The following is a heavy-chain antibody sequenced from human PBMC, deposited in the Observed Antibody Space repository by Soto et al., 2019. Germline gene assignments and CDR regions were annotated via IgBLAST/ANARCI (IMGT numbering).Heavy chain of an antibody. J-gene: IGHJ6*02. CDR2: IDPSDSYT. CDR3: AAQHYYDCIGHYCDPYYGIAF. Sequence: GESLKISCKGSGYSFTSYWISWVRQMPGKGLEWMGRIDPSDSYTNYSPSFQGHVTISADKSISTAYLQWSSLKASDTAMYYCAAQHYYDCIGHYCDPYYGIAFWAQGTTVTVSS. V-gene: IGHV5-10-1*01. D-gene: IGHD3-22*01. CDR1: GYSFTSYW.